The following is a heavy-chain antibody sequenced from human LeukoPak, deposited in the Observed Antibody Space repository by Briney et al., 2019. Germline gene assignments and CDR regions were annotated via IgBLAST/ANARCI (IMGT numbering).Heavy chain of an antibody. D-gene: IGHD2-15*01. CDR1: GYTLTSYD. Sequence: RASVKVSCKASGYTLTSYDINWVRQATGQGLEWMGWMNPNSGNTGYAQKFQGRVTMTRNTSISTAYMELSSLRSEDTAMYYCARGAPGSYCSGGSCPYFDYWGQGALVTVSS. CDR3: ARGAPGSYCSGGSCPYFDY. V-gene: IGHV1-8*01. J-gene: IGHJ4*02. CDR2: MNPNSGNT.